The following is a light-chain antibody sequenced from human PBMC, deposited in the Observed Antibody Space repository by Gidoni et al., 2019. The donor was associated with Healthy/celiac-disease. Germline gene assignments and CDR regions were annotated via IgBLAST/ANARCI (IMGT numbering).Light chain of an antibody. V-gene: IGKV3-20*01. CDR2: GAS. CDR1: QSVSSSY. J-gene: IGKJ5*01. Sequence: EIVLTQSPGTLSLSPGERATLSCRASQSVSSSYLAWYQQKPGQAPRLLIYGASGRATGIPDRFSGSGSGTDFTLTISRLEPEDFAVYYCQQYGSSITFXQXTRLEIK. CDR3: QQYGSSIT.